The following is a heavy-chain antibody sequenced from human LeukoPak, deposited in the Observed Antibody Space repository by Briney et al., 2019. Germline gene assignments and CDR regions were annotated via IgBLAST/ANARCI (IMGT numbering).Heavy chain of an antibody. CDR1: GFTFSSYE. Sequence: GGSLRLSCGASGFTFSSYEMNWVRQAPGKGLEWVSYISSSGRTIYYADSVKGRFTISRDNAKNSLYLQMNSLRAEDTAAYYCARGQLWIDYWGQGTLVTVSS. CDR3: ARGQLWIDY. D-gene: IGHD3-10*01. CDR2: ISSSGRTI. V-gene: IGHV3-48*03. J-gene: IGHJ4*02.